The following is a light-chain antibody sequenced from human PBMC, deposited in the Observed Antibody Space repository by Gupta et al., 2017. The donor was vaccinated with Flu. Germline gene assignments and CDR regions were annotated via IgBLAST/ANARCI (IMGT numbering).Light chain of an antibody. CDR2: AAS. Sequence: PSSLSASVGDRVTITCRASQSISSYLNWYQQKPGKAPKLLIYAASSLKSGVPSRFSGSGSGTDFTLTISRLQPEDFATYYCQQCDSTRFTFGQGTRLEIK. V-gene: IGKV1-39*01. CDR3: QQCDSTRFT. J-gene: IGKJ5*01. CDR1: QSISSY.